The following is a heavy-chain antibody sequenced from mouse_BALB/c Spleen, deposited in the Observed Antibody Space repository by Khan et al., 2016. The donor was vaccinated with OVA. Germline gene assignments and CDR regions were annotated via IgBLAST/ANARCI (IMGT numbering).Heavy chain of an antibody. D-gene: IGHD1-2*01. CDR1: GYSITSGYG. CDR3: ARTARIKY. Sequence: QLKQSGPGLVKPSQSLSLTCTVTGYSITSGYGWNWIRQFPGNKLEWVGYISYSGSTNYNPSLKSRISITRDTSKNQFFLQLNSVTTEDTATYYCARTARIKYWGQGTTLTVSS. V-gene: IGHV3-2*02. CDR2: ISYSGST. J-gene: IGHJ2*01.